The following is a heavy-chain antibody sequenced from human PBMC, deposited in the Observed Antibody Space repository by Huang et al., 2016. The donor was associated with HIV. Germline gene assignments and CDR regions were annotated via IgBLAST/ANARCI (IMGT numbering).Heavy chain of an antibody. V-gene: IGHV4-34*02. CDR2: INHNETI. CDR1: GGAFRGSS. D-gene: IGHD3-10*01. J-gene: IGHJ4*02. Sequence: QVQLKQWGAGLLKPSETLSLTCAVYGGAFRGSSWTWIRQFPEKGLVWIGDINHNETIMYNPLLSVRVTISTDPSKNHFSLHLTSVTAADTALYYCARGFNYYASDNLGVYYFDSWGLGTLVTVSP. CDR3: ARGFNYYASDNLGVYYFDS.